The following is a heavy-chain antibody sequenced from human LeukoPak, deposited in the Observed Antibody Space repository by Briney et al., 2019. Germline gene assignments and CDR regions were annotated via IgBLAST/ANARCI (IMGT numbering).Heavy chain of an antibody. J-gene: IGHJ6*03. CDR2: INHSGST. D-gene: IGHD3-3*01. CDR3: ARGPDFWSGYYNYYYYYMDV. Sequence: SETLSLTCAVYGGSFSGYYWSWIRQPPGKGLEWIREINHSGSTNYNPSLKSRVTISVDTSKNQFSLKLSSVTAADTAVYYCARGPDFWSGYYNYYYYYMDVWGKGTTVTVSS. V-gene: IGHV4-34*01. CDR1: GGSFSGYY.